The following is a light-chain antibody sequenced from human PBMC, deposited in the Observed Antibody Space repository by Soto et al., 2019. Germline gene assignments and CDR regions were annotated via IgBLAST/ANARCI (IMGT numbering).Light chain of an antibody. CDR3: QVWDSSSDRDVV. Sequence: SYELTQPPSVSVAPGKTARITCGGNNIGSKSVHWYQLKPGQAPVLVIYYDSDRPSGIPERFSGSNSGNTATLTISRVEAGDEADYYCQVWDSSSDRDVVFGGGTKLTVL. CDR1: NIGSKS. J-gene: IGLJ2*01. CDR2: YDS. V-gene: IGLV3-21*04.